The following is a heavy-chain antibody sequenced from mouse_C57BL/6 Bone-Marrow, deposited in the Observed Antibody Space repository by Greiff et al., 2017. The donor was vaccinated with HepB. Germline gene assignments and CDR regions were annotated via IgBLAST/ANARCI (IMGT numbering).Heavy chain of an antibody. CDR1: GYTFTSYW. D-gene: IGHD2-3*01. V-gene: IGHV1-61*01. Sequence: VQLQPPGAELVRPGSSVKLSCQASGYTFTSYWMDWVQQRPGQGLEWIGNIYPSDSETHYNQKFKDKATLTVDKSSSTAYMQLSSLTSEDSAVYYCARERLGYYRGYYAMDYWGQGTSVTVSS. J-gene: IGHJ4*01. CDR2: IYPSDSET. CDR3: ARERLGYYRGYYAMDY.